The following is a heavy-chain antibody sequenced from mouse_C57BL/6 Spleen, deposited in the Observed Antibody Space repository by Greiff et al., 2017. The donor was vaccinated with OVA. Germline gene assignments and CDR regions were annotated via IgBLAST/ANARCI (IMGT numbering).Heavy chain of an antibody. D-gene: IGHD1-1*01. V-gene: IGHV1-15*01. CDR1: GYTFTDYE. CDR2: IDPETGGT. J-gene: IGHJ3*01. Sequence: QVQLKESGAELVRPGASVTLSCKASGYTFTDYEMPWVKQTPVHGLEWIGAIDPETGGTAYNQKFKGKAILTADKSSSTAYMELRSLTSEDSAVYYCTYYGSYGFAYWGQGTLVTVSA. CDR3: TYYGSYGFAY.